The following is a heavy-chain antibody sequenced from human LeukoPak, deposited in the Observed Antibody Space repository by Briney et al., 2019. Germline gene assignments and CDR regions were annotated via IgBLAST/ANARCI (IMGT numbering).Heavy chain of an antibody. Sequence: GASVKVSCKVSGYTLTELSMHWVRQAPGKGLEWMGGFDPEDGETIYAQKFQGRVTMTEDTSTDTAYMELSSLRSEDTAVYYYATLGDFWSGYSKGNGFDPWGQGTLVTVSS. CDR2: FDPEDGET. J-gene: IGHJ5*02. CDR3: ATLGDFWSGYSKGNGFDP. D-gene: IGHD3-3*01. V-gene: IGHV1-24*01. CDR1: GYTLTELS.